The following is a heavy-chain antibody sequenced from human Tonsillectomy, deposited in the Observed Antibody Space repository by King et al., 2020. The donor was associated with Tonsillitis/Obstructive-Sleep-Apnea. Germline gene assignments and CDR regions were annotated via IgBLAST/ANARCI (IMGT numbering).Heavy chain of an antibody. CDR2: ISSSSSYT. J-gene: IGHJ3*02. V-gene: IGHV3-11*05. D-gene: IGHD6-19*01. Sequence: VQLVESGGGLVKPGGSLRLSCAASGFTFSDYYMSWIRQAPGKGLEWVSYISSSSSYTNYADSVKGRFTISRDNAKNSLYLQMNSLRAKDTAVYYCARTSGWYAHDAFDIWGQGTMVTVSS. CDR3: ARTSGWYAHDAFDI. CDR1: GFTFSDYY.